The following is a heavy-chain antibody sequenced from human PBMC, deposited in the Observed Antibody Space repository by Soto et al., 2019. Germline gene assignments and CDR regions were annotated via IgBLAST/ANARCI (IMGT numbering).Heavy chain of an antibody. CDR3: AKDSGYSSGWYLGY. V-gene: IGHV3-23*01. J-gene: IGHJ4*02. Sequence: GGSLRLSCAASGFTFSSYAMSWVRQAPGKGLEWVSAISGSGGSTYYADSVKGRFTISRDNSKNTLYLQMNSLRAEDTAVYYCAKDSGYSSGWYLGYWGQGTLVTVSS. CDR2: ISGSGGST. CDR1: GFTFSSYA. D-gene: IGHD6-19*01.